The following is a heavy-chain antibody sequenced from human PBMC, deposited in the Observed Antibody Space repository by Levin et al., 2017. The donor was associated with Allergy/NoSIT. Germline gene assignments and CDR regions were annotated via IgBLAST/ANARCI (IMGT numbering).Heavy chain of an antibody. CDR3: TTRGSSWTFDY. CDR2: ISSAGNYM. J-gene: IGHJ4*02. V-gene: IGHV3-21*01. Sequence: ETLSLTCAASGLSFSIYDMNWVRRAPGKGLEWVSSISSAGNYMHFADSVRGRFTISRDNAANLVHLQMNSLTAEDSAVYYCTTRGSSWTFDYWGQGTLVTVSS. D-gene: IGHD6-13*01. CDR1: GLSFSIYD.